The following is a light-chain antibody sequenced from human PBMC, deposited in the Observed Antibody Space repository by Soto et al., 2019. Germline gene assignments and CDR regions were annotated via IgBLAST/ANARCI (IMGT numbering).Light chain of an antibody. CDR3: QHYNHWPPWT. Sequence: IVMTQSPATLSGSPGERATLSCRASQSISNNLAWYQQKPGQAPRLLIYRASTRATGIPVRLSGSGSGTDFTLTISSLQSEDFAVYYCQHYNHWPPWTFGQGTKVEIK. CDR1: QSISNN. J-gene: IGKJ1*01. CDR2: RAS. V-gene: IGKV3-15*01.